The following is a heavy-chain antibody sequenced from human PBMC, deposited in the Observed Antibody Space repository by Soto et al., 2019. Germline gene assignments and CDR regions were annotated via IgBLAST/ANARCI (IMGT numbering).Heavy chain of an antibody. CDR1: GYTFTSYG. CDR2: ISAYNGKT. D-gene: IGHD2-8*01. CDR3: ARGGKYSTNGVCSFYGGDV. J-gene: IGHJ6*02. V-gene: IGHV1-18*01. Sequence: QVQLVQSGAEVKKPGASVKVSCKASGYTFTSYGISWVRQAPGQGLEWMGWISAYNGKTNYAQKFQGRVTMTTDTSASTAYMVPRSLRSDDTAVYYCARGGKYSTNGVCSFYGGDVWGQGTMVTVSS.